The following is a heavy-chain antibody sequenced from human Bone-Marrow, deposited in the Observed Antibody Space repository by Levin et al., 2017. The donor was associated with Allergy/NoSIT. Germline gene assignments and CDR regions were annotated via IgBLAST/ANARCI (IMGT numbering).Heavy chain of an antibody. D-gene: IGHD1-26*01. CDR3: ARRVLTGYSGSSWGY. Sequence: PSETLSLTCTVSGGSISSSSYYWGWIRQPPGKGLEWIGSIYYSGSTYYNPSLKSRVTISVDTSKNQFSLKLSSVTAADTAVYYCARRVLTGYSGSSWGYWGQGTLVTVSS. CDR2: IYYSGST. J-gene: IGHJ4*02. V-gene: IGHV4-39*01. CDR1: GGSISSSSYY.